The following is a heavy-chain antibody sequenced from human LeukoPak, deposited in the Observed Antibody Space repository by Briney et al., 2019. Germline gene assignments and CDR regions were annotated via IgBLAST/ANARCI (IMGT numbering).Heavy chain of an antibody. CDR2: INSDGSIT. V-gene: IGHV3-74*01. D-gene: IGHD1-26*01. CDR3: ATKRYSGTYPDLDN. Sequence: PGGSLRLSCAASGFTFSTYWMHWVRQAPGKGLVWVSHINSDGSITRYADSVKGRFTISRDNAKNSLYLQMNSLRAEDTAVYYCATKRYSGTYPDLDNWGQGTLVTVSS. J-gene: IGHJ4*02. CDR1: GFTFSTYW.